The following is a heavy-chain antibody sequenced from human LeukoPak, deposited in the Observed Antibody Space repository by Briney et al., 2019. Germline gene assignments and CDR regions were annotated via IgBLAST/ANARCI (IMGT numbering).Heavy chain of an antibody. V-gene: IGHV3-23*01. CDR3: ARRKGDGYNSDFDY. J-gene: IGHJ4*02. CDR2: ISGSGGST. CDR1: GFTFSSYA. Sequence: GSLRLSCAASGFTFSSYAMSWVRQAPGKGLEWVSAISGSGGSTYDADSVKGRFTISRDNSKNTLYLQMNSLRAEDTAVYYCARRKGDGYNSDFDYWGQGTLVTVSS. D-gene: IGHD5-24*01.